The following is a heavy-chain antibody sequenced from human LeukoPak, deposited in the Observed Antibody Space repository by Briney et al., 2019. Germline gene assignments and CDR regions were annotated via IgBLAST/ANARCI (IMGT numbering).Heavy chain of an antibody. V-gene: IGHV3-48*03. Sequence: GGSLRLSCAASGFTFSSYEMNWVRQAPGKGLEWVSYISSSGSTIYYADSVKGRFTISRDNAKNSLYLQMNSLRAEDTAVYYCARARPWELSDYWGQGTLVTVSS. D-gene: IGHD1-26*01. CDR1: GFTFSSYE. CDR3: ARARPWELSDY. CDR2: ISSSGSTI. J-gene: IGHJ4*02.